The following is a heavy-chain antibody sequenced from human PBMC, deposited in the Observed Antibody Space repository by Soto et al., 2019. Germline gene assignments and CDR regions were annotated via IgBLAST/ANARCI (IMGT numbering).Heavy chain of an antibody. D-gene: IGHD1-26*01. CDR2: IRHDGSNE. Sequence: QGQLVESGGGVVQPGRSLRLSCAASGFPFYGFGMHWVRQAPGKGLEWVAIIRHDGSNEDYADSVKGRFTISRDNSKDTLYLQLDSLRAEGTAVYYCVRCGVGGTPFWGYFDYWGQGTLVPVSS. J-gene: IGHJ4*02. CDR3: VRCGVGGTPFWGYFDY. V-gene: IGHV3-33*01. CDR1: GFPFYGFG.